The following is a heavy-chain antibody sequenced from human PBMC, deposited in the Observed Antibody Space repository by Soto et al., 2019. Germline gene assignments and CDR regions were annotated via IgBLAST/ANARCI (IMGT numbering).Heavy chain of an antibody. Sequence: PGGSLRLSCAASGFTFDDYAMHWVRQAPGKGLEWVSGISWNSGSIGYADSVKGRFTISRDNAKNSLYLQMNSLRAEDTALYYCAKDMNAVNPQGSLSWFDPWGQGTLVTVSS. J-gene: IGHJ5*02. CDR2: ISWNSGSI. V-gene: IGHV3-9*01. CDR3: AKDMNAVNPQGSLSWFDP. D-gene: IGHD4-17*01. CDR1: GFTFDDYA.